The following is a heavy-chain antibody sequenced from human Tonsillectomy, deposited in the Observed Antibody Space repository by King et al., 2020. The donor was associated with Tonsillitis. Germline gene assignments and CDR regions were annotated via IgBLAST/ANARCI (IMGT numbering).Heavy chain of an antibody. D-gene: IGHD2-15*01. V-gene: IGHV3-23*04. Sequence: VQLVESGGGLVQPGGSLRLSCAASGFTYSSYAMSWVRQAPGKGLEWVSSVSGTGSTIVYADSVKGRFTISRDNSENTLYLQMNSLRAEDTAVYYCAKDRDLSWNVVVANFQHWGQGTLVTVSS. CDR2: VSGTGSTI. CDR1: GFTYSSYA. CDR3: AKDRDLSWNVVVANFQH. J-gene: IGHJ1*01.